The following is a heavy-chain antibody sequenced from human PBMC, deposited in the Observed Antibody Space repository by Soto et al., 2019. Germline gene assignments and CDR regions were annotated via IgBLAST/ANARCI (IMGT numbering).Heavy chain of an antibody. Sequence: EVQLVESGGGLVQPGGSLRLSCAASGFTLSSYWMSWVRQAPGNGLEWVANIKKDGSEKYYVDSVKGRFTISRDNSKNSLYLQMTSLRAEDTAVYYCARSSGAAFDIWGQGTMVTVSS. CDR2: IKKDGSEK. CDR1: GFTLSSYW. CDR3: ARSSGAAFDI. D-gene: IGHD1-26*01. J-gene: IGHJ3*02. V-gene: IGHV3-7*03.